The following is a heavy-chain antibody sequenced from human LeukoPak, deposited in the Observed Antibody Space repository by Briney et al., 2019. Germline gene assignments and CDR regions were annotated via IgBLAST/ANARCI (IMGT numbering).Heavy chain of an antibody. CDR3: ASARGYSYGLSLDY. Sequence: ASVKVSCKASGGTFSSYAMIWVRQAPGQGLEWMGGIIPIFGTANYAQEFQGRVTITTDESTSTAYMELSSLRSEDTAVYYCASARGYSYGLSLDYWGQGTLVTVSS. J-gene: IGHJ4*02. CDR2: IIPIFGTA. V-gene: IGHV1-69*05. D-gene: IGHD5-18*01. CDR1: GGTFSSYA.